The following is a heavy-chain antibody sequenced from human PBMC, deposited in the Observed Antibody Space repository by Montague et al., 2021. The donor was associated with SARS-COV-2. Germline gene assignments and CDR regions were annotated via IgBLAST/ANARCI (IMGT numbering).Heavy chain of an antibody. CDR3: ANFYSGSYNY. V-gene: IGHV4-39*01. J-gene: IGHJ4*01. D-gene: IGHD1-26*01. CDR2: IYHTGST. CDR1: RGSLRLTSYH. Sequence: SXTLSLTCTVSRGSLRLTSYHWGWIRQPPGKGLEWIGSIYHTGSTYYDPSLESRVTMSVDNSKNQFSLMLTSVTAADTAVYYCANFYSGSYNYWGHGSLVTVSS.